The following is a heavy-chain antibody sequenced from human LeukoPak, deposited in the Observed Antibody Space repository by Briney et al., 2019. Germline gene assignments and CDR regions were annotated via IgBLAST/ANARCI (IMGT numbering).Heavy chain of an antibody. Sequence: GGSLRLSCAASGFTFSRYAMSWVRQAPGKGLEWGSTISGSGGSTYYADSVKGRFTISRDNSKNTLYLQMNSLRAEDTAEYYCAKGVYYDFWSGYYFDYWGQGTLVTVSS. CDR2: ISGSGGST. V-gene: IGHV3-23*01. J-gene: IGHJ4*02. CDR3: AKGVYYDFWSGYYFDY. CDR1: GFTFSRYA. D-gene: IGHD3-3*01.